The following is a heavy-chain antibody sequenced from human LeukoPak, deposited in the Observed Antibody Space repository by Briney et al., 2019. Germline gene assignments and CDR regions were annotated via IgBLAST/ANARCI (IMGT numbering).Heavy chain of an antibody. CDR2: TVGGGDGT. CDR3: AKLTTS. D-gene: IGHD4-11*01. Sequence: GGSLRPSCAASGFTFSSTSMSWVRQAPGKGLEWVAATVGGGDGTYYADSVKGRFTISRDNSNNTLYLQMNSLRAEDTAVYYCAKLTTSWGQGTLVTVSS. CDR1: GFTFSSTS. V-gene: IGHV3-23*01. J-gene: IGHJ4*02.